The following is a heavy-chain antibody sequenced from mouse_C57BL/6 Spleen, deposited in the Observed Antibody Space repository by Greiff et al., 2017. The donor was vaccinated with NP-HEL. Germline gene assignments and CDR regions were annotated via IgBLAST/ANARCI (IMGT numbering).Heavy chain of an antibody. V-gene: IGHV5-4*01. J-gene: IGHJ4*01. Sequence: DVKLVESGGGLVKPGGSLKLSCAASGFTFSSYAMSWVRQTPEKRLEWVATISDGGSYTYYPDNVKGRFTISRDNAKNNLYLQMSHLKSEDTAMYYCARDFDYDPPYAMDYWGQGTSVTVSS. D-gene: IGHD2-4*01. CDR2: ISDGGSYT. CDR1: GFTFSSYA. CDR3: ARDFDYDPPYAMDY.